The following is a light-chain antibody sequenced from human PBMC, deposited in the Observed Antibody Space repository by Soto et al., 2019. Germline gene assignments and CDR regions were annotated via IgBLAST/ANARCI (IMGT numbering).Light chain of an antibody. J-gene: IGLJ1*01. CDR3: SSYTSSSTL. CDR2: DVS. V-gene: IGLV2-14*01. CDR1: SSDVGGYNY. Sequence: LTQPASVSGSPGQSITISRTGTSSDVGGYNYVSWYQQHPGKAPKLMIYDVSNRPSGVSNRFSGSKSGNTASLTISGLQAEDEADYYCSSYTSSSTLFGTGTKVTVL.